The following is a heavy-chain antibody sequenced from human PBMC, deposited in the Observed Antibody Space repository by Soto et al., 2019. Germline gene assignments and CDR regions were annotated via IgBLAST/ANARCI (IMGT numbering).Heavy chain of an antibody. J-gene: IGHJ4*02. V-gene: IGHV3-15*01. CDR2: IKSKTGGETT. CDR1: GFTFSNAW. Sequence: PGGSLRLSCAASGFTFSNAWMYWVRQAPGKGLEWVGRIKSKTGGETTDFAAPVKGRFTISRDDSKNTLFLQMNSLKTEDTAVYYCATVSRCSGIACKQAIDYWGQGTLVTVSS. D-gene: IGHD2-15*01. CDR3: ATVSRCSGIACKQAIDY.